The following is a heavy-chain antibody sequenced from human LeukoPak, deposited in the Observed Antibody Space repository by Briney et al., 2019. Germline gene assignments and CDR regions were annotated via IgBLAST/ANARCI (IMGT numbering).Heavy chain of an antibody. Sequence: PGRSLRLSCAASGFTFSSYGMHWVRQAPGKGLEWVAVIWYDGSNKYYADSVKGRFTISRDNSKNTLYLQMNSLRAEDTAVYSCARDSSRELLPGYFDYWGQGTLVTVSS. CDR2: IWYDGSNK. J-gene: IGHJ4*02. D-gene: IGHD1-26*01. CDR1: GFTFSSYG. CDR3: ARDSSRELLPGYFDY. V-gene: IGHV3-33*01.